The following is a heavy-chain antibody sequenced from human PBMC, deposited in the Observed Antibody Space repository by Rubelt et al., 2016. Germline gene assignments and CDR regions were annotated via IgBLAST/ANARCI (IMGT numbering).Heavy chain of an antibody. V-gene: IGHV1-3*01. CDR1: GYTFTSYA. D-gene: IGHD3-16*02. CDR2: INAGNGNT. Sequence: QVQLVQSGAEVKKPGASVKVSCKASGYTFTSYAMHWVRQAPGQRLEWMGWINAGNGNTKYSQKFQGRVTITRDTSASTAYMELSSLRSEDTAVYYCASCNDYVWGSYLSAPETKYYFDYWGQGTLVTVSS. CDR3: ASCNDYVWGSYLSAPETKYYFDY. J-gene: IGHJ4*02.